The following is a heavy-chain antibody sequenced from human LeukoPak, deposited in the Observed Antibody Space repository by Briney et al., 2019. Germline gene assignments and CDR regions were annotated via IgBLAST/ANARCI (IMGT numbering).Heavy chain of an antibody. J-gene: IGHJ4*02. Sequence: SVKVSCKASGGTFSSYTISWVRQAPGQGLEWMGRIIPILGIANYAQKFQGRVTITANKSTSTAYMELSSLRSEDTAVYYCARGDIAAAGTGGFDYWGQGTLVTVSS. D-gene: IGHD6-13*01. V-gene: IGHV1-69*02. CDR2: IIPILGIA. CDR3: ARGDIAAAGTGGFDY. CDR1: GGTFSSYT.